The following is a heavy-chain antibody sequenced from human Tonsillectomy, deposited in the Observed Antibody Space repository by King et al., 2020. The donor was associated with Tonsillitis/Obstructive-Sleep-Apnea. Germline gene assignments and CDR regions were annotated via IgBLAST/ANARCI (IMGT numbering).Heavy chain of an antibody. J-gene: IGHJ4*02. D-gene: IGHD4-17*01. CDR2: LRGSGAST. Sequence: QLVESGGGLVQPGGSLRLSCAASGFTFSSYAITWVRQAPGTLLEWVSRLRGSGASTYYADSVTGRFTLSRDNSKTTLHLQMNNLRAEDTAVYYCAKAIGYGDPFLDYWGQGTLVTVPS. CDR3: AKAIGYGDPFLDY. CDR1: GFTFSSYA. V-gene: IGHV3-23*04.